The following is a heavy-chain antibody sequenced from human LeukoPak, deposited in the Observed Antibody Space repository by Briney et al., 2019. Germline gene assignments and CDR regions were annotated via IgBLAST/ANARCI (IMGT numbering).Heavy chain of an antibody. V-gene: IGHV3-66*01. D-gene: IGHD6-19*01. CDR1: GFTVSSSY. J-gene: IGHJ4*02. CDR3: ARTLGYSSGPIDY. Sequence: GGSLRLSCAASGFTVSSSYMSWVRQAPGKGLEWVSSIYDGGTTHHADSLKGRFTISRDNSKNTLYLQTNSLTVEDTAVYYCARTLGYSSGPIDYWGQGTLVTVSS. CDR2: IYDGGTT.